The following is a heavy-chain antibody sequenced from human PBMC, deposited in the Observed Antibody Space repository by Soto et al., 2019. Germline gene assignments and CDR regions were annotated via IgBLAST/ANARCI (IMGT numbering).Heavy chain of an antibody. CDR2: IYWDEDK. V-gene: IGHV2-5*02. D-gene: IGHD2-8*01. J-gene: IGHJ4*02. CDR3: AHMGYTNGYVNY. Sequence: QISLRESGPTLVKPTQTLTLTCSFSGFSVSTIGVGVGWIRQPPGKALEWLAVIYWDEDKSYSPSLKSRLTITKGTSKNQVVLTVTNMDPVDTATYYCAHMGYTNGYVNYWGQGTLVTVSS. CDR1: GFSVSTIGVG.